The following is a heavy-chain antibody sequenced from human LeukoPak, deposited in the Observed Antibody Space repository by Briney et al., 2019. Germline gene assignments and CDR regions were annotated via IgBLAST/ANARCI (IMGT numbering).Heavy chain of an antibody. J-gene: IGHJ6*03. D-gene: IGHD1-20*01. V-gene: IGHV4-34*01. CDR1: DSLSGSS. CDR2: ISQSGNT. CDR3: ARGILRYDWTDSDVRAFHYYYYMDV. Sequence: PSETLSLTCAGDSLSGSSVTWVRQPPGKGLEWIGEISQSGNTNYSPSLKSRLTMSIDTSKSQISLNLSSATTADTAVYFCARGILRYDWTDSDVRAFHYYYYMDVWGPGVTVIVS.